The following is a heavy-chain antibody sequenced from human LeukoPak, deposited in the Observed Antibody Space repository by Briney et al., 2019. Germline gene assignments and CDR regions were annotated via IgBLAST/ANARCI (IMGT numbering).Heavy chain of an antibody. D-gene: IGHD3-10*01. CDR3: AREEGGLWFGEYIDY. Sequence: PSQTLSLTCAVSGASISSGDYSWSWIRQPPGKGLEWIGYIYHSGSTTYNPSLKSRVTISVDTSKNQFSLKLSSVTAADTAVYYCAREEGGLWFGEYIDYWGQGTLVTVSS. CDR1: GASISSGDYS. V-gene: IGHV4-30-2*01. CDR2: IYHSGST. J-gene: IGHJ4*02.